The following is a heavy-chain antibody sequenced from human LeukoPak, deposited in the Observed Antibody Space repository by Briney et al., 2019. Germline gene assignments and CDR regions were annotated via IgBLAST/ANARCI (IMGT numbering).Heavy chain of an antibody. D-gene: IGHD6-19*01. CDR1: GGSISSSSYY. Sequence: PSETLSLTCTVSGGSISSSSYYWGWIRQPPGKGLEWIGSIYYRGSTYYNPSLRSRVTHSLDTSKSQFSLKLSSVTAADTAVYYCARTGDSSGQYRNAIDYWGQGTLVTVSS. CDR3: ARTGDSSGQYRNAIDY. J-gene: IGHJ4*02. V-gene: IGHV4-39*07. CDR2: IYYRGST.